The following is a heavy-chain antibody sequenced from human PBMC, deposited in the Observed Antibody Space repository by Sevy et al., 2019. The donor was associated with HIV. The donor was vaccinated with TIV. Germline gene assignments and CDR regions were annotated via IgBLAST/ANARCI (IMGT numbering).Heavy chain of an antibody. V-gene: IGHV7-4-1*02. D-gene: IGHD6-13*01. CDR3: ARDGAATGSDAFDIWGSTFDI. J-gene: IGHJ3*02. CDR2: INTNTGNP. CDR1: GYTFTSHA. Sequence: ASVKVSCKASGYTFTSHAMIWVRQAPGQGLEWMGWINTNTGNPTYGQGFTGRFVFSLDTSVSTAYLQISSLKAADTAVYYCARDGAATGSDAFDIWGSTFDIWGQGTIVTVSS.